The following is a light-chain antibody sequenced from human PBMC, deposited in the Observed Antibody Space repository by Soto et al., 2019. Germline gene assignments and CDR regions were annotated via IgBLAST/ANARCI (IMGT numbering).Light chain of an antibody. V-gene: IGLV2-14*01. CDR3: CSYTSSSTYV. CDR1: SSDVGAYNY. CDR2: DVS. J-gene: IGLJ1*01. Sequence: LTQPASVSGCPGQSITISCTGTSSDVGAYNYVSWFQQYPGKAPKLMIYDVSNRPSGVSNLFAGSKSGNPASLTISGLQVEYEADYYCCSYTSSSTYVLRTGTKVTVL.